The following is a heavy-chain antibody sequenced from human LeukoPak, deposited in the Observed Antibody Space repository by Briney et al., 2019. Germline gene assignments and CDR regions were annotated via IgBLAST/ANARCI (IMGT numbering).Heavy chain of an antibody. CDR1: GGSISSSSYS. CDR3: TRERNWNYGDY. Sequence: PSETLSLTCTVSGGSISSSSYSWGWIRQPPGKGLEWIGSIFYSGSTYYNPSLKSRVTISLDTSKNQFSLKLSSVTAADTALYYCTRERNWNYGDYWGQGTLVTVSS. D-gene: IGHD1-7*01. CDR2: IFYSGST. V-gene: IGHV4-39*07. J-gene: IGHJ4*02.